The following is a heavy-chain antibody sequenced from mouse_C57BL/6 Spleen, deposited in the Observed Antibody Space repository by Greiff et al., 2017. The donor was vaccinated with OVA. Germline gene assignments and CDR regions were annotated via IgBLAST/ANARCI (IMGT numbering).Heavy chain of an antibody. CDR2: INPNNGGT. J-gene: IGHJ3*01. V-gene: IGHV1-22*01. D-gene: IGHD2-4*01. Sequence: EVKLMESGPELVKPGASVKMSCKASGYTFTDYNMHWVKQSHGKSLEWIGYINPNNGGTSYNQKFKGKATLTVNKYSSTAYMELRRLTSEDSAVYYCAFYDYDEGYWGQGTLVTVSA. CDR1: GYTFTDYN. CDR3: AFYDYDEGY.